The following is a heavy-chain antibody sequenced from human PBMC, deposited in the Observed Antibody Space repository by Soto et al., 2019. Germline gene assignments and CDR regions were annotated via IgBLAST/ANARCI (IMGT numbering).Heavy chain of an antibody. Sequence: EVQLVQSGAEVKKPGESLRISCKGSGYSFTSYWITWVRQMPGKGLEWMGRIDTSDSYTNDSPSFQGNVTISADQSISTAYLQWSRLKASVTARYYCARLPLAAAYSDANTWGQGTLVTVSS. J-gene: IGHJ5*02. CDR2: IDTSDSYT. CDR3: ARLPLAAAYSDANT. D-gene: IGHD6-13*01. CDR1: GYSFTSYW. V-gene: IGHV5-10-1*01.